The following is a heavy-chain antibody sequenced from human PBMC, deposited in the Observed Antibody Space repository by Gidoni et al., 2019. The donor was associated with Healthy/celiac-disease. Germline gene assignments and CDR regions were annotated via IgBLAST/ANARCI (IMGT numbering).Heavy chain of an antibody. V-gene: IGHV3-21*01. CDR1: GFTFSSYN. J-gene: IGHJ6*02. CDR3: AREYRWAGETIFGAIYYYGMDV. Sequence: DVQLVESGGGLVKPGGSLRLSCAASGFTFSSYNMYVVRQAPGKGLEWVSSISSSSSYIYYADSVKGRFTISRDNAKNSLYLQMNSLRAEDTAVYYCAREYRWAGETIFGAIYYYGMDVWGQGTTVTVSS. CDR2: ISSSSSYI. D-gene: IGHD3-3*01.